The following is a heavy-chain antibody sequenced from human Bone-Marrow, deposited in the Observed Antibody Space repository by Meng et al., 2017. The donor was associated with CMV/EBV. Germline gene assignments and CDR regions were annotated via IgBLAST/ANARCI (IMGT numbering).Heavy chain of an antibody. D-gene: IGHD6-13*01. CDR3: ATQVAAAGKGSDDAFDI. CDR1: GGSISSSSYY. CDR2: IYYSGST. Sequence: SETLSLTCTVSGGSISSSSYYWGWIHQPPGKGLEWIGSIYYSGSTYYNPSLKSRVTISVDTSKNQFSLKLSSVTAADTAVYYCATQVAAAGKGSDDAFDIWGQGTMVTVSS. J-gene: IGHJ3*02. V-gene: IGHV4-39*01.